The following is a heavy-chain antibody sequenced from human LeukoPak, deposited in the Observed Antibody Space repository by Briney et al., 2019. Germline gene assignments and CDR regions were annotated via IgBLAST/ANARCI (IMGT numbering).Heavy chain of an antibody. Sequence: GRSLRLSCEASGFTFDDYGMHWVRQAPGKGLEWVSTISWNSASVGYVDSVKGRFTIPRDNAKKTLYLQMNSLRPEDTALYYCAKDYGYSSSWYDYWGQGTLVTVSS. CDR2: ISWNSASV. CDR3: AKDYGYSSSWYDY. D-gene: IGHD6-13*01. CDR1: GFTFDDYG. V-gene: IGHV3-9*01. J-gene: IGHJ4*02.